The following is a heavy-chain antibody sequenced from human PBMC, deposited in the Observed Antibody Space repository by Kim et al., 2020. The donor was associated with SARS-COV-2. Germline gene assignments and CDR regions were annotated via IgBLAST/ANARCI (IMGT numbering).Heavy chain of an antibody. Sequence: IHAQKFQGRVTMTEDTSTDTAYMELSSLRSEDTAVYYCATYLGATRAFDYWGQGTLVTVSS. V-gene: IGHV1-24*01. CDR3: ATYLGATRAFDY. D-gene: IGHD1-26*01. J-gene: IGHJ4*02.